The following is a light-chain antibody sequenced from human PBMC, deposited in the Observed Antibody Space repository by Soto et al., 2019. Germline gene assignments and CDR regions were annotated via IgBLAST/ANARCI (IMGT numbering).Light chain of an antibody. CDR3: QQYGSSPQT. V-gene: IGKV3-20*01. CDR1: QSVSSSY. CDR2: GAS. Sequence: EIVLTQSPGTVSLSPGEGATLSCRASQSVSSSYLAWYQQKPGQAPRLLIYGASSRATGIPDRFSGSGSGTDFTLTISSLEPEDFAVYYCQQYGSSPQTFGQGTKVDIK. J-gene: IGKJ1*01.